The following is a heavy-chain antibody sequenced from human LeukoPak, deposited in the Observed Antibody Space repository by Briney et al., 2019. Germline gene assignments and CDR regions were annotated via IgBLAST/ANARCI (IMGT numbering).Heavy chain of an antibody. Sequence: GGSLRLSCAASGLSFSRYWLTWVRQAPGKGLEWVANIKEDGSEKNYVDSVKGRFIISRDHAKNSLYLQMNSLRDEDTAVYHCVSRGCSGTSCYVGSLYYFDYWGQGTLVTVSS. J-gene: IGHJ4*02. CDR1: GLSFSRYW. CDR3: VSRGCSGTSCYVGSLYYFDY. V-gene: IGHV3-7*03. D-gene: IGHD2-2*01. CDR2: IKEDGSEK.